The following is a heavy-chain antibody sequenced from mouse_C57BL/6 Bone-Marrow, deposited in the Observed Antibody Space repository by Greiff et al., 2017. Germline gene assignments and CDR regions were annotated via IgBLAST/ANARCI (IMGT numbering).Heavy chain of an antibody. CDR2: INPSSGYT. CDR3: ARRYYGSPHCDYWGQGTTLTHFDY. J-gene: IGHJ2*01. CDR1: GYTFTSYW. V-gene: IGHV1-7*01. D-gene: IGHD1-1*01. Sequence: QVQLQQSGAELAKPGASVKLSCKASGYTFTSYWMHWVKQRPGQGLEWIGYINPSSGYTKYNQKFKDKATLTADKSSSTAYMQLSSLTYEDSAVYYCARRYYGSPHCDYWGQGTTLTHFDYWGQGTTLTVSS.